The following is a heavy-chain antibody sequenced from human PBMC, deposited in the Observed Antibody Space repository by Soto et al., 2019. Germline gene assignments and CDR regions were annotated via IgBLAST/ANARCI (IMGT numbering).Heavy chain of an antibody. J-gene: IGHJ5*02. V-gene: IGHV4-4*02. D-gene: IGHD6-13*01. CDR1: GDSINDKNW. CDR2: IYHTGRS. Sequence: SETLSLTCSVSGDSINDKNWWTWLRQPPGKRLEWIGDIYHTGRSSYNPSLTSRVAMSVDKSKNQFSLKLISVTAADTAVYYCARTEVPESSSWHPSDPWGQGTRVTVSS. CDR3: ARTEVPESSSWHPSDP.